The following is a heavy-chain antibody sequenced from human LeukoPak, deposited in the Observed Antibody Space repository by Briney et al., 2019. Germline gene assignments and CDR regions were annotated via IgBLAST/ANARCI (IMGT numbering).Heavy chain of an antibody. J-gene: IGHJ4*02. D-gene: IGHD3-10*01. V-gene: IGHV1-69*01. CDR2: IIPIFGTA. CDR1: GGTFSSYA. Sequence: LVKVSCKASGGTFSSYAISWVRQAPGQGLEWMGGIIPIFGTANYAQKFQGRVTITADESTSTAYMELSSLRSEDTAVYYCARDSDYYYGSGSYYRGVYWGQGTLVTVSS. CDR3: ARDSDYYYGSGSYYRGVY.